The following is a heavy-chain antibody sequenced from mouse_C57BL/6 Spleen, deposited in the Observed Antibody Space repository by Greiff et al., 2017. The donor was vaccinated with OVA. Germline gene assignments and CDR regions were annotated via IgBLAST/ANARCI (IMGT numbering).Heavy chain of an antibody. Sequence: VNVVESGPGLVAPSQSLSITCTVSGFSLTSYGVHWVRQPPGKGLEWLVVIWSDGSTTYNSALKSRLSISKDNSKSQVFLKMNSLQTDDTAMYYCARHEKLRDYAMDYWGQGTSVTVSS. CDR3: ARHEKLRDYAMDY. J-gene: IGHJ4*01. CDR2: IWSDGST. V-gene: IGHV2-6-1*01. CDR1: GFSLTSYG.